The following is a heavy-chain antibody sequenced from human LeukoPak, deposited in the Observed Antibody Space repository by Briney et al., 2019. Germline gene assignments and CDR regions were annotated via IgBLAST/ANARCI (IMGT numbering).Heavy chain of an antibody. J-gene: IGHJ4*02. D-gene: IGHD3-3*01. Sequence: PSETLSLTCAVYGGSFSGYYWSWIRQPPGKGLEWIGEINHSGSTNYNPSLKSRVTISVDTSKNQFSLKLSSVTAADTAVYYCARFWSGYSFDYWGQGTLVTVSS. CDR2: INHSGST. CDR1: GGSFSGYY. V-gene: IGHV4-34*01. CDR3: ARFWSGYSFDY.